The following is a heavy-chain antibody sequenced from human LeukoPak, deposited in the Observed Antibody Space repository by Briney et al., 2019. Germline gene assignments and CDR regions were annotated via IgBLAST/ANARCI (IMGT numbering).Heavy chain of an antibody. D-gene: IGHD4-17*01. CDR2: INPNSDST. Sequence: ASVTVSFKTSGYTFTDYDVHWVRQAPGQGLEWMGWINPNSDSTNYAQRLQGRVTFTRYTSLSIAYMELSSLTSEDAAVYFCARGDFGETNTAFDVWGQGTLVAVSS. CDR3: ARGDFGETNTAFDV. V-gene: IGHV1-8*03. J-gene: IGHJ3*01. CDR1: GYTFTDYD.